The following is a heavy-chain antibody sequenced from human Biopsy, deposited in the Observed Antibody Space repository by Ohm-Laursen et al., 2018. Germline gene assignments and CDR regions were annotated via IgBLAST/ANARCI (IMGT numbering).Heavy chain of an antibody. J-gene: IGHJ6*02. D-gene: IGHD6-19*01. CDR1: GDSISSYY. Sequence: SDTLSLTCTVSGDSISSYYWSWIRQPPGKGLEWIGYVSYSGNANYNPSLKSRVTISLDESTNQLSLKLRSVTAADTAVYYCARGGGHSGWYEGGMDVWGQGTTVTVSS. CDR2: VSYSGNA. V-gene: IGHV4-59*07. CDR3: ARGGGHSGWYEGGMDV.